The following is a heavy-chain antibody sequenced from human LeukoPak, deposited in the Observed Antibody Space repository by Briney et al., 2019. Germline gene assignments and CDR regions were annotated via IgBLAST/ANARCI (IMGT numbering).Heavy chain of an antibody. CDR1: GFTFRNYY. CDR3: ARDPSWEILSYFDY. D-gene: IGHD1-26*01. V-gene: IGHV3-11*04. J-gene: IGHJ4*02. Sequence: PGGSLRLSCAASGFTFRNYYMTWIRQAPGKGLEWVSYISASGDTIYYGDSVRGRFTISRDNAKNSLYLDMSTLKAEETAVYYCARDPSWEILSYFDYWGQGTLVTVSS. CDR2: ISASGDTI.